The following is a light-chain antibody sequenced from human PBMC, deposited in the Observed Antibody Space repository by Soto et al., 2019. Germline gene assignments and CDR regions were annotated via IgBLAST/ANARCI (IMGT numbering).Light chain of an antibody. CDR2: RNS. V-gene: IGLV1-40*01. CDR3: HSYDNSLSSYV. Sequence: QSALTQPPSMSGAPGQRVTISCTGSSSNIGAGFDVHWYQHLPGTAPKVLIYRNSNRPSGVPDRFSGSKSGTSASLAITGLQAEDEADYYCHSYDNSLSSYVFGTGTKLTVL. J-gene: IGLJ1*01. CDR1: SSNIGAGFD.